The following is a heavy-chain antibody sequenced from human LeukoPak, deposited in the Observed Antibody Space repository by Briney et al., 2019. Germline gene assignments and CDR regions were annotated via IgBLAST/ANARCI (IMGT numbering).Heavy chain of an antibody. CDR1: GGSVRSGSYY. D-gene: IGHD2-2*01. J-gene: IGHJ5*02. CDR2: ISYTGST. V-gene: IGHV4-61*01. CDR3: ASLYCSRTSCYFLDP. Sequence: SETLSLTCTVSGGSVRSGSYYWSWIRQPPGKGLEWIGYISYTGSTNYNPSLKSRVTISVDTSKNQFSLKLSSVTAADTAVYYCASLYCSRTSCYFLDPWGQGTLVTVSS.